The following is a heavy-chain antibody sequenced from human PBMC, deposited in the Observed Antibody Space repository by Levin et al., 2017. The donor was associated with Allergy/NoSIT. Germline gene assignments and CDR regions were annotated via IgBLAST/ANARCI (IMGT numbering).Heavy chain of an antibody. D-gene: IGHD6-13*01. Sequence: GGSLRLSCTASGFTFGDYAMSWFRQAPGKGLEWVGFIRSKAYGGTTEYAASVKGRFTISRDDSKSIAYLQMNSLKTEDTAVYYCTRAEGSSGYYFQHWGQGTLVTVSS. CDR1: GFTFGDYA. J-gene: IGHJ1*01. CDR2: IRSKAYGGTT. CDR3: TRAEGSSGYYFQH. V-gene: IGHV3-49*03.